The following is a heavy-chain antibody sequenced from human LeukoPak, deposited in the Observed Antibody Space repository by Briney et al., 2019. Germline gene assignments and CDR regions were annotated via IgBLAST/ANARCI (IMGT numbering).Heavy chain of an antibody. D-gene: IGHD6-19*01. CDR3: ARDSSETQFSSGWYYFDY. CDR2: IYYSGST. CDR1: GGSTSSYY. V-gene: IGHV4-59*12. Sequence: SETLSLTCTVSGGSTSSYYWNWIRQPPGKGLEWIGYIYYSGSTNYNPSLKSRVTISVDTSKNQFSLKLSSVTAADTAVYYCARDSSETQFSSGWYYFDYWGQGTLVTVSS. J-gene: IGHJ4*02.